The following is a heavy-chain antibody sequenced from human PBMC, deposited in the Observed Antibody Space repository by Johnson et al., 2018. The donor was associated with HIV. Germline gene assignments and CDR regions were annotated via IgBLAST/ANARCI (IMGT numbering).Heavy chain of an antibody. D-gene: IGHD1-26*01. J-gene: IGHJ3*02. V-gene: IGHV3-43*01. CDR3: AKGALEWELLAGDAFDI. CDR1: GFTFSSYA. Sequence: VQLVESGGGVVQPGRSLILSCAASGFTFSSYAMHWVRQAPGKGLEWVSLISWDGGSTYSADSVKGRFTISRDNSKNSLYLQMNSLRTEDTALYYCAKGALEWELLAGDAFDIWGQGTMVTVSS. CDR2: ISWDGGST.